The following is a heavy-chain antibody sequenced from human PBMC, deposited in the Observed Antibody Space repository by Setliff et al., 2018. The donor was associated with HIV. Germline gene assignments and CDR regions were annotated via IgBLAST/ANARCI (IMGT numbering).Heavy chain of an antibody. J-gene: IGHJ3*02. CDR3: GRVGFGKLFGAFDI. Sequence: SETLSLTCTVSGGSMSSYYWSWIRQPPGKGLEWVGYIYYSGSTNYNPSLKSRVSISVDTSKNQFSLKLSSVTAADTAMYYCGRVGFGKLFGAFDIWGQGIMVTVSS. V-gene: IGHV4-59*01. D-gene: IGHD3-10*01. CDR2: IYYSGST. CDR1: GGSMSSYY.